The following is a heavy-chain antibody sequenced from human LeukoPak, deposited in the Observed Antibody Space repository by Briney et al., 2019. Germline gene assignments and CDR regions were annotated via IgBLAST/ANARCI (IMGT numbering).Heavy chain of an antibody. D-gene: IGHD2-15*01. J-gene: IGHJ5*02. V-gene: IGHV4-39*01. CDR3: ASRGGHCGGGSCYSGWFDP. CDR1: GGSISSYY. CDR2: IYYSGST. Sequence: SETLSLTCTVSGGSISSYYWGWIRQPPGKGLEWIGSIYYSGSTYYNPSLKSRVTISVDTSKNQFSLKLSSVTAADTAVYYCASRGGHCGGGSCYSGWFDPWGQGTLVTVSS.